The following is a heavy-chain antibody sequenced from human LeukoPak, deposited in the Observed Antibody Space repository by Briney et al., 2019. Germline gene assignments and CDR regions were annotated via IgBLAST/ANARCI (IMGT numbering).Heavy chain of an antibody. V-gene: IGHV3-21*01. CDR2: ISSSGIYI. CDR1: GSNFNSYT. J-gene: IGHJ5*02. D-gene: IGHD3-3*01. Sequence: GGSLRLSCAASGSNFNSYTMNWVRQAPGKGLEWVSSISSSGIYIYYADSVKGRFAISRDNTKNSLYLQMNRLRAEDTAVYYCATRRDDFWSGPFDPWGQGTLVTVSS. CDR3: ATRRDDFWSGPFDP.